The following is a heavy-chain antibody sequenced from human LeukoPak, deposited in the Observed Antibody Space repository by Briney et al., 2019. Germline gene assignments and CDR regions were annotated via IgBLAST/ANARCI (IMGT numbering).Heavy chain of an antibody. D-gene: IGHD6-19*01. J-gene: IGHJ4*02. CDR3: ARESETSGWYDY. Sequence: PVGSLSLSCAAPGFSFDNYAIHWVPQAPGKGLERVSLISGDGGSTFYADSVRGRLTISRDNTRKSLSLQMSSLRSEDTALYYCARESETSGWYDYWGQGTLVTVSS. CDR1: GFSFDNYA. CDR2: ISGDGGST. V-gene: IGHV3-43*02.